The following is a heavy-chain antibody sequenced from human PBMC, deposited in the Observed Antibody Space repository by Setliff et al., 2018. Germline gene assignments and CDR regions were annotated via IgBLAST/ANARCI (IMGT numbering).Heavy chain of an antibody. CDR2: INTNTGNP. V-gene: IGHV7-4-1*02. J-gene: IGHJ3*02. D-gene: IGHD2-21*01. CDR1: GYTFTSYA. Sequence: PGGSLRLSCAASGYTFTSYAMNWVRQAPGQGLEWMGWINTNTGNPTYAQGFTGRFVFSLDTSVSTAYLQISSLKAEDTAVYYCAKQTRISLIDALDIWGQGTMVTVSS. CDR3: AKQTRISLIDALDI.